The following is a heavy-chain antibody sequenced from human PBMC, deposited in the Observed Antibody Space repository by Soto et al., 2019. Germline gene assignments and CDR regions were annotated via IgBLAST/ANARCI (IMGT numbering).Heavy chain of an antibody. CDR2: IYYSGST. J-gene: IGHJ4*02. Sequence: SETLSLTCTVSGGSISSYYWSWIRQPPGKGLEWIGYIYYSGSTNYNPSLKSRVTISVDTSKNQYSLKLSSGTAADTAVYYCARGDYDILTGYYDYWGQGTLVTVSS. CDR3: ARGDYDILTGYYDY. D-gene: IGHD3-9*01. CDR1: GGSISSYY. V-gene: IGHV4-59*01.